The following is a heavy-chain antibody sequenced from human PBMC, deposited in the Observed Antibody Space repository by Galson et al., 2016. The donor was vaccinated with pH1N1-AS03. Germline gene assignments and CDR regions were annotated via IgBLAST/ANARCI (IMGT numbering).Heavy chain of an antibody. Sequence: PALVKPTQTLTLTCTFSGFSLSTTSVGVGWIRQPPGKALEWLALIYWDDAKRYSPSLKSRLTITKDTSRNQVVLTMTNVDPVDTATYYCTHAGTGYNSSRTCFDYWGQGTPVAVSS. CDR1: GFSLSTTSVG. J-gene: IGHJ4*02. CDR3: THAGTGYNSSRTCFDY. CDR2: IYWDDAK. D-gene: IGHD6-13*01. V-gene: IGHV2-5*02.